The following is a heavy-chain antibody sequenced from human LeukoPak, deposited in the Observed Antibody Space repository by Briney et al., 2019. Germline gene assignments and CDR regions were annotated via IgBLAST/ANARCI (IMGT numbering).Heavy chain of an antibody. D-gene: IGHD4-23*01. Sequence: ASVKVSCKASGYTFTTNYMHWVRQAPGQGLEWMGLINPGGGSTIYAQKFQGRVTMTRDTSTSTVYMELSSLRSEDTAMYYCAKDCGDGGNRDYWGQGTLVTVSS. J-gene: IGHJ4*02. CDR3: AKDCGDGGNRDY. CDR1: GYTFTTNY. CDR2: INPGGGST. V-gene: IGHV1-46*01.